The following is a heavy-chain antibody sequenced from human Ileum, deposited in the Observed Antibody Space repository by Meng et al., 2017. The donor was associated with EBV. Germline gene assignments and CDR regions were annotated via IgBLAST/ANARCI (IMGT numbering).Heavy chain of an antibody. Sequence: VRRGVAGGGLGKPGGSLRLSCAAPGVTFINAWMSWVRQAPGKGLEWVGRIKSKTDGGTTDYAAPVKGRFTISRDESKNTVHLQMNSLTTEDTAIYYCIHLRNNQLLDWAQGTLVTVAS. V-gene: IGHV3-15*01. CDR1: GVTFINAW. CDR2: IKSKTDGGTT. D-gene: IGHD2-2*01. CDR3: IHLRNNQLLD. J-gene: IGHJ4*02.